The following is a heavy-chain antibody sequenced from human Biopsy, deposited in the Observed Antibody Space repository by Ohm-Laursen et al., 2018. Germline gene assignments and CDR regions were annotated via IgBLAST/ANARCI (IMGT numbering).Heavy chain of an antibody. D-gene: IGHD3-22*01. Sequence: TLSLTCTVSGGSISNNNYYWGWIRQPPGKGLEWIGSIFYRGSTHYKQSLKSRVNISVDTSKNQFSLNLNSVTAADTAVYYCARDYDTSGYYYVSWGQGTLVTVSS. CDR2: IFYRGST. J-gene: IGHJ5*02. V-gene: IGHV4-39*01. CDR3: ARDYDTSGYYYVS. CDR1: GGSISNNNYY.